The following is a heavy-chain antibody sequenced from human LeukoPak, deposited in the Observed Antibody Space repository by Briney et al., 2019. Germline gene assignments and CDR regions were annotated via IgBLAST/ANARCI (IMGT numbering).Heavy chain of an antibody. J-gene: IGHJ6*04. Sequence: QSGRSLRLSCAASGFTFSSYAMHWVRHAPGKGLEWVAVISHDGSNKYYADFVKGRFTISRDNSKNTLDLQMNSLRAEDTAVYYCARDLGYSYGTPYFYYGMDVWGKGTTVTVSS. D-gene: IGHD5-18*01. CDR1: GFTFSSYA. V-gene: IGHV3-30*04. CDR3: ARDLGYSYGTPYFYYGMDV. CDR2: ISHDGSNK.